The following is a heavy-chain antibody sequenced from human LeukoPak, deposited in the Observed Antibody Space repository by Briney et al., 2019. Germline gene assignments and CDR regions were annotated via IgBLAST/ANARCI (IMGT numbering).Heavy chain of an antibody. CDR1: GYTFTGYY. J-gene: IGHJ5*02. CDR2: INPSGGST. D-gene: IGHD2-15*01. Sequence: GASVKVSCKASGYTFTGYYMHWLRQAPGQGLEWMGIINPSGGSTSYAQKFQGRVTMTRDTSTSTVYMELSSLRSEDTAAYYCARDLGWDCSGGSCSNWFDPWGQGTLVTVSS. V-gene: IGHV1-46*01. CDR3: ARDLGWDCSGGSCSNWFDP.